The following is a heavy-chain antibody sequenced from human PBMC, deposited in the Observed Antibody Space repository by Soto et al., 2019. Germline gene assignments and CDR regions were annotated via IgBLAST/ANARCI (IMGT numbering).Heavy chain of an antibody. CDR2: IYNSGST. CDR1: GGSISSYY. J-gene: IGHJ5*02. CDR3: AGRNYDILSGPLGFDP. Sequence: QVQLQDSGTGLVKPSETLSLTCTVSGGSISSYYWSWIRQPPGKGLEWIGYIYNSGSTNYNPSLKSRVTISVDTSKNQISLHLSYLTAADTDVYYCAGRNYDILSGPLGFDPWGQGTLVTVSS. D-gene: IGHD3-9*01. V-gene: IGHV4-59*01.